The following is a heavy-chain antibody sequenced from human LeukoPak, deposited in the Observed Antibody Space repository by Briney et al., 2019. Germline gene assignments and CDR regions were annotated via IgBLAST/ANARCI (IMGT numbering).Heavy chain of an antibody. Sequence: SETLSLTCTVSGGSIRSYWSWIRQPPGKGLEWIGSTYYSGSTYYNPSLKSRVTISVDTSKNQFSLKLSSVTAADTAVYYCARDRAVSMVRGVIIKYNWFDPWGQGTLVTVSS. V-gene: IGHV4-39*07. CDR3: ARDRAVSMVRGVIIKYNWFDP. D-gene: IGHD3-10*01. CDR2: TYYSGST. J-gene: IGHJ5*02. CDR1: GGSIRSY.